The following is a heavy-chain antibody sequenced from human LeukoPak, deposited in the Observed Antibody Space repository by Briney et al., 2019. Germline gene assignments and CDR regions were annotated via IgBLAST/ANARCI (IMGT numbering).Heavy chain of an antibody. V-gene: IGHV4-59*01. D-gene: IGHD2-15*01. CDR3: AREVRSYWYFDL. J-gene: IGHJ2*01. CDR1: GGSISNYF. Sequence: PSETLSLTCTVSGGSISNYFWSWIRQPPGKGLEWIGDIHSSGTTSYNPSGSTNSNPSLKSRVTISVDTSKNQFSLKVSSVTAADTAVYYCAREVRSYWYFDLWGRGTLVTVSS. CDR2: IHSSGTTSYNPSGST.